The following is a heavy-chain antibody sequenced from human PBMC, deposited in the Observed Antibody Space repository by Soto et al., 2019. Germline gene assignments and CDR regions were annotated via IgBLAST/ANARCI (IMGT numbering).Heavy chain of an antibody. CDR3: ARGDGTGLYNSGWSPRY. V-gene: IGHV3-21*04. CDR2: ISGSSTYI. D-gene: IGHD6-19*01. Sequence: VQLVESGGGLVKPGESLRVSCAASGFTFSYYSLHWVRQAPGKGLEWVSFISGSSTYIYYADRVKGRFTISRDNAKNSLYLRMDSLRAEDTAVYYCARGDGTGLYNSGWSPRYWGQGTLVTVSS. J-gene: IGHJ4*02. CDR1: GFTFSYYS.